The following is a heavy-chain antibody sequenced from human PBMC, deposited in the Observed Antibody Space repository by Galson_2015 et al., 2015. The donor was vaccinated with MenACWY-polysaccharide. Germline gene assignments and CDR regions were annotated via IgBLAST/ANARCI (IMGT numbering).Heavy chain of an antibody. Sequence: SLRLSCAASGFTFRSRGMHWVRQTPGKGLEWLAIIWLDGSNKFYADSVQGRFTISRDNSKNSVFLQMNSLSAEDTAVYYCARDWGPAGSGTGKGCPGATLDILGQGTMVTVSS. CDR2: IWLDGSNK. CDR3: ARDWGPAGSGTGKGCPGATLDI. J-gene: IGHJ3*02. CDR1: GFTFRSRG. D-gene: IGHD2-8*02. V-gene: IGHV3-33*01.